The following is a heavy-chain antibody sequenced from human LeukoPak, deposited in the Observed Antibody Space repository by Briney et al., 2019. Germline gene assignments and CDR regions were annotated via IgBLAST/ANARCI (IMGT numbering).Heavy chain of an antibody. CDR3: ARETRRDGYTFFDY. J-gene: IGHJ4*02. CDR2: IYNSGNT. CDR1: GGSITVSGDSITTYS. Sequence: SETLSLTCSVSGGSITVSGDSITTYSWSWIRQPPGKGLEWIGNIYNSGNTNYNPSLKSRVTTSVDTSKNQFSLKLSSVTAADTAVYFCARETRRDGYTFFDYWGQGTLVTVSS. D-gene: IGHD5-24*01. V-gene: IGHV4-61*01.